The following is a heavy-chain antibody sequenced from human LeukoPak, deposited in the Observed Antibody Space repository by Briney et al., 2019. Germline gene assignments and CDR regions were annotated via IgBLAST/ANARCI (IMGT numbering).Heavy chain of an antibody. CDR1: GGSISSGDYY. J-gene: IGHJ4*02. CDR2: IYYSGST. Sequence: PPQTLSLTCTVSGGSISSGDYYWSWIRQPPGKGLEWIGYIYYSGSTYYNPSLKSRVTISVDTSKNQFSLKLSSVTAADTAVYYCARVVLGYSGYDSIDYWGQGTLVTVSS. D-gene: IGHD5-12*01. CDR3: ARVVLGYSGYDSIDY. V-gene: IGHV4-30-4*01.